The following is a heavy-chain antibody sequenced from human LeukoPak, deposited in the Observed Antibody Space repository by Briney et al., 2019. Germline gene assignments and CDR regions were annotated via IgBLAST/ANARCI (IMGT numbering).Heavy chain of an antibody. V-gene: IGHV1-69*05. J-gene: IGHJ4*02. D-gene: IGHD6-13*01. CDR2: IIPIFGTA. CDR3: AGERPPGDSSNWFLEGYFDI. CDR1: GGTFSSYA. Sequence: ASVKVSCKASGGTFSSYAITWVRQAPGQGLEWMGRIIPIFGTANYAQKFQGRVTITTDESTSTAYMELSTLRSDDTAVYYCAGERPPGDSSNWFLEGYFDIWGRGTLVTVSS.